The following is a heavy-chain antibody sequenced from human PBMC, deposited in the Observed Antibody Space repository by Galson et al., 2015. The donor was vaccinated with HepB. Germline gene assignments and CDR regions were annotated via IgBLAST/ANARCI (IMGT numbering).Heavy chain of an antibody. CDR1: GFTFSTYE. D-gene: IGHD4-17*01. V-gene: IGHV3-48*03. CDR2: ISISGSTT. Sequence: SLRLSCAASGFTFSTYEMNWVRQAPGKGLEWVSYISISGSTTYYADSVKGRFTISRDNAKTSVYLQMNSLRGEDTAIYYCARDRYGDDGSGLDIWGQGTMVTVSS. J-gene: IGHJ3*02. CDR3: ARDRYGDDGSGLDI.